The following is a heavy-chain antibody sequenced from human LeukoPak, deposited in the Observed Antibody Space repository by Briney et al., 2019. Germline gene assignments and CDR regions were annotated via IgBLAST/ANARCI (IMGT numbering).Heavy chain of an antibody. V-gene: IGHV1-2*02. CDR2: INPNSGGT. Sequence: AASVKVSCKASGYTFTGYYMHWVRQAPGQGLEWMGWINPNSGGTNYAQKFQGSVTMTRDTSISTAYMELSRLRSDDTAVYYCARDPVIAAAGTLYYYGMDVWGQGTTVTVSS. J-gene: IGHJ6*02. D-gene: IGHD6-13*01. CDR1: GYTFTGYY. CDR3: ARDPVIAAAGTLYYYGMDV.